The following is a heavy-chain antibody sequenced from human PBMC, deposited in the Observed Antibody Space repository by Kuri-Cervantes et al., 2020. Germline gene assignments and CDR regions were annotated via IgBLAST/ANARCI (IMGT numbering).Heavy chain of an antibody. Sequence: ASVNVSCKASGYTFTGYYMHWVRQAPGQGLEWMGWISPNSGGTNYAQKFQGRVTMTRDTSISTAYMELSRLRSDDTAVYYCARELEDIVVVPAAPWGQGTLVTVSS. CDR2: ISPNSGGT. J-gene: IGHJ5*02. CDR3: ARELEDIVVVPAAP. D-gene: IGHD2-2*01. CDR1: GYTFTGYY. V-gene: IGHV1-2*02.